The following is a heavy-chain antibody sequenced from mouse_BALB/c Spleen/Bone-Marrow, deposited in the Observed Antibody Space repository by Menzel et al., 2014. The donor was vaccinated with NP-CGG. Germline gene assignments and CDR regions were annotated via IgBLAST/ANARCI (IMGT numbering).Heavy chain of an antibody. CDR2: IDPANGNT. CDR1: GFNIKDTY. J-gene: IGHJ2*01. D-gene: IGHD2-4*01. Sequence: VQLQQSGAELVKPGASVKLSCTASGFNIKDTYMHWVKQRPEQGLEGIGRIDPANGNTKYDPKFQGKATITADTSSNTAYLQLSSLTSEDTAVYYCARYDYGVYFDYWGQGTTLTVSS. V-gene: IGHV14-3*02. CDR3: ARYDYGVYFDY.